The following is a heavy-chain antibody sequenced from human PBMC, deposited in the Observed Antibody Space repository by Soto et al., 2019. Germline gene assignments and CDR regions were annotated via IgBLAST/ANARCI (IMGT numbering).Heavy chain of an antibody. V-gene: IGHV3-33*01. CDR3: ARVRDGGYSYAVERGMDV. CDR2: IWYDGSNK. D-gene: IGHD5-18*01. Sequence: TGGSLRLSCAASGFTFSSYGMHWVRQAPGKGLEWVAVIWYDGSNKYYADSVKGRFTISRDNSKNTLYLQMNSLRAEDTAVYYCARVRDGGYSYAVERGMDVWGQGTTVTVSS. J-gene: IGHJ6*02. CDR1: GFTFSSYG.